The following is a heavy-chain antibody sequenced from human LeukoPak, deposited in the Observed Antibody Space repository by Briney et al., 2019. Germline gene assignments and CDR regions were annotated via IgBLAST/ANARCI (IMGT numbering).Heavy chain of an antibody. CDR2: ISGSGGNT. D-gene: IGHD6-13*01. J-gene: IGHJ4*02. V-gene: IGHV3-23*01. CDR1: GFTFSSYA. CDR3: AKCMAEPGTCYFDY. Sequence: GGSLRLSCAASGFTFSSYAMTWVRQAPGKGLEWVSSISGSGGNTYYADSVKGRFTISRDNSRNTLYLQMNNVGAEDTALYYCAKCMAEPGTCYFDYWGQGTLVTVSS.